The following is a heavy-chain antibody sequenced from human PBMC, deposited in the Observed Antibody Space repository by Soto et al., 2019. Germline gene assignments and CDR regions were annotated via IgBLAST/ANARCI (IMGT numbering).Heavy chain of an antibody. CDR1: GYTFTSYG. V-gene: IGHV1-18*01. Sequence: ASVKVSCKASGYTFTSYGISWVRQAPGQGLEWMGWISAYNGNTNYAQKLQGRVTMTTDTSTSTAYMELRSLRSDDTAVYYCARVGDTYYYYYYMDVRGKGTSVTVSS. CDR2: ISAYNGNT. D-gene: IGHD3-10*01. CDR3: ARVGDTYYYYYYMDV. J-gene: IGHJ6*03.